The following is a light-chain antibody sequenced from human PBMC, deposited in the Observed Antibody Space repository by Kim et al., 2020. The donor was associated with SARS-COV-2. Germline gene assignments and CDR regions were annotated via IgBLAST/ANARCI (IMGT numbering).Light chain of an antibody. CDR1: QSVTSSY. CDR2: GAS. Sequence: EIVLTQSPGTLSLSPGERASLSCRASQSVTSSYLAWYQQKPGQAPRLLFYGASSRATGIPDRFSGSGSGTDFTLTINRLEPEDFALYYCQLGFTFGPGTKVDIK. J-gene: IGKJ3*01. V-gene: IGKV3-20*01. CDR3: QLGFT.